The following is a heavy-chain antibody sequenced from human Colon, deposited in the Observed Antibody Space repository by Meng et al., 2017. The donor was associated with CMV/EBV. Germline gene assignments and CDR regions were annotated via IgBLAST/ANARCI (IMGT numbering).Heavy chain of an antibody. CDR1: GYTFTSNA. CDR3: ARGIPDF. D-gene: IGHD3/OR15-3a*01. V-gene: IGHV1-8*01. Sequence: VKVSSKASGYTFTSNAINWVRQATGQRLEWMGWMKPNSGDTGYAPNFQGRITMTRNTSINTAYMELRSLTNEDTAIYYCARGIPDFWGQGTLVTVSS. J-gene: IGHJ4*02. CDR2: MKPNSGDT.